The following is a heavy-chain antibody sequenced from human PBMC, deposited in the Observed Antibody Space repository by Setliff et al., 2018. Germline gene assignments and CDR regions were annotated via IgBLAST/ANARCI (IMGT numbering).Heavy chain of an antibody. CDR3: TAGGP. CDR1: GFTFSNAW. CDR2: IKSKKDGETT. J-gene: IGHJ4*02. V-gene: IGHV3-15*01. Sequence: PGGSLRLSCAASGFTFSNAWMTWVRQAPGKGLEWVGRIKSKKDGETTDYAVSVKGRFTISRDDSKNTVSLQMNSLKIEDTAMYFCTAGGPWGQGTLVTVSS.